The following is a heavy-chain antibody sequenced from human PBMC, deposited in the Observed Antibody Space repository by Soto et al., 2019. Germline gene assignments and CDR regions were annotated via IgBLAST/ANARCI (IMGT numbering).Heavy chain of an antibody. CDR1: GYTFTSYG. Sequence: ASVKVSCKASGYTFTSYGISWVRQAPGQGLEWMGIINPSGGNTSYAQKFQGRVTMTRDTSTSTVYMELRSLRSEDTAVYYCARGINGDERSYYYYGMDVWGQGTTVTVSS. V-gene: IGHV1-46*01. CDR3: ARGINGDERSYYYYGMDV. CDR2: INPSGGNT. J-gene: IGHJ6*02. D-gene: IGHD4-17*01.